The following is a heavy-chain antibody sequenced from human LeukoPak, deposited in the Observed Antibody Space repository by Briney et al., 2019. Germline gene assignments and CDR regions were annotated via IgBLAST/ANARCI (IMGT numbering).Heavy chain of an antibody. D-gene: IGHD4-17*01. Sequence: SETLSLTCTVSGGSLSNYYWSWIRQPPGKGLEWIGYIYYSGSINYNPSLKSRVTISVDMSKNQFSLQLSSVTAADTAVYYCARQSRDGDYIAKLFDYWGQGTLVTVSS. CDR2: IYYSGSI. CDR3: ARQSRDGDYIAKLFDY. J-gene: IGHJ4*02. CDR1: GGSLSNYY. V-gene: IGHV4-59*08.